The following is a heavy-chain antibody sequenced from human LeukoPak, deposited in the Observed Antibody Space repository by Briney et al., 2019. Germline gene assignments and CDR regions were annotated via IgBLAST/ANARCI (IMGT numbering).Heavy chain of an antibody. CDR3: ARGTAARPIGYGMDV. J-gene: IGHJ6*02. Sequence: SETLSLTCAVYGGPFSGYYWSWIRQPPGKGLEWIGEINHSGSTNYNPSLKSRVTISVDTSKNQFSLKLSSVTAADTAVYYCARGTAARPIGYGMDVWGQGTTVTVSS. CDR1: GGPFSGYY. D-gene: IGHD6-6*01. V-gene: IGHV4-34*01. CDR2: INHSGST.